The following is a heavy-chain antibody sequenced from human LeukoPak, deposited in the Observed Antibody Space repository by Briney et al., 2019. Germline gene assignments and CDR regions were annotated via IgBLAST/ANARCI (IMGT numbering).Heavy chain of an antibody. J-gene: IGHJ4*02. CDR3: ARSSTGSYFDY. Sequence: SETLSLTCTVSGRSMSRYYWSCIRQPPGKGLEWIGYMYYSGSTKYNPSLKSRVTISVDTSKNQFSLKLSSVTAADTAVYYCARSSTGSYFDYWGQGTLVTVSS. V-gene: IGHV4-59*01. CDR2: MYYSGST. CDR1: GRSMSRYY. D-gene: IGHD3-3*02.